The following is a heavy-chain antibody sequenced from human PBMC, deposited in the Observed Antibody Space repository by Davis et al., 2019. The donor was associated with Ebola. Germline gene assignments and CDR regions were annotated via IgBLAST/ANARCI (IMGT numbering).Heavy chain of an antibody. J-gene: IGHJ4*02. D-gene: IGHD2-2*01. V-gene: IGHV5-51*01. CDR1: GYKFTIYW. Sequence: GGSLRLSCEASGYKFTIYWIGWVRQVPGKGLEWMGIIYPGGSDTRYSPSFQGQVTISADKSISTAYLQWSSLKASDTAMYYCARHHAGSSISAADYWGQGTLVSVSS. CDR2: IYPGGSDT. CDR3: ARHHAGSSISAADY.